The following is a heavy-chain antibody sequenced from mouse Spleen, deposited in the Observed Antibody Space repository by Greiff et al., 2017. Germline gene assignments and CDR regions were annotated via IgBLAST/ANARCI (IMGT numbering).Heavy chain of an antibody. Sequence: EVKVVESGGGLVKLGGSLKLSCAASGFTFSSYYMSWVRQTPEKRLEWVATISSGGGSTYYPDSVKGRFTISRDNAKNTLYLQMSSLNSDDTAVYYCARDRDYYGSSSDYWGQGTTLTVSS. V-gene: IGHV5-6-4*01. D-gene: IGHD1-1*01. CDR3: ARDRDYYGSSSDY. CDR2: ISSGGGST. CDR1: GFTFSSYY. J-gene: IGHJ2*01.